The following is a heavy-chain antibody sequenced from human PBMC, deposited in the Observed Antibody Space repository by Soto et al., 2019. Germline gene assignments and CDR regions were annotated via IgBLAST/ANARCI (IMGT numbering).Heavy chain of an antibody. Sequence: SETLSLTCTVSGGSISSGGYYWSWIRQHPGKGLEWIGYIYYSGSTYYNPSLKSRVTISVDTSKNQFSLKLSPVTAADTAVYYCARSGRELTEDYWGQGTLVTVSS. CDR1: GGSISSGGYY. D-gene: IGHD1-26*01. CDR3: ARSGRELTEDY. J-gene: IGHJ4*02. V-gene: IGHV4-31*03. CDR2: IYYSGST.